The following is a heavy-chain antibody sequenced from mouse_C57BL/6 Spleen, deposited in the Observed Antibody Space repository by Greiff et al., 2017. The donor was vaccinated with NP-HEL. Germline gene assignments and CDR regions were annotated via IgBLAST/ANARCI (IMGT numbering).Heavy chain of an antibody. V-gene: IGHV5-6*01. CDR1: GFTFSSYG. CDR2: ISSGGSYT. Sequence: EVQVVESGGDLVKPGGSLKLSCAASGFTFSSYGMSWVRQTPDKRLEWVATISSGGSYTYYPDSVKGRFTISRDNAKNTLYLQMSSLKSEDTAMYYCARRDGSSFDYWGQGTTLTVSS. J-gene: IGHJ2*01. D-gene: IGHD1-1*01. CDR3: ARRDGSSFDY.